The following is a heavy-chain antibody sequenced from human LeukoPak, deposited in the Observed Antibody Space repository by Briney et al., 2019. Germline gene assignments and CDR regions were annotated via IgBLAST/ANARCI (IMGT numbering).Heavy chain of an antibody. CDR3: AQARRDRTYYFDY. J-gene: IGHJ4*02. CDR1: GFTFDTYR. CDR2: ISASGSYI. V-gene: IGHV3-21*01. Sequence: PGGSLRLSCAASGFTFDTYRMNWVRQAPGKGLEWVSSISASGSYIYYADSLKGRFTISRDNTKNSLFLQMNSLRAEDTAVYYCAQARRDRTYYFDYWGQGTLVAVSS. D-gene: IGHD2-15*01.